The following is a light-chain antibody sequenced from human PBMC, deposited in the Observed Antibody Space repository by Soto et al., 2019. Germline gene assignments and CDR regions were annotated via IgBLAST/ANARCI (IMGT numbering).Light chain of an antibody. J-gene: IGLJ2*01. V-gene: IGLV2-14*01. CDR3: SSYTSSSTLDVV. CDR1: SSDVGGYNY. CDR2: DVS. Sequence: QSVLTQPASVSGSPGQSITISCTGTSSDVGGYNYVSWYQQHTGKAPKLIIYDVSNRPSGVSNRFSGSKSGNTASLTISGLQAEDEADYYCSSYTSSSTLDVVFGGGTQLTVL.